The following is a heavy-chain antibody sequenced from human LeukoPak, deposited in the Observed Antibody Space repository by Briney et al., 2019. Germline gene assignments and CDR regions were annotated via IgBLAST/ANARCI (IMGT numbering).Heavy chain of an antibody. J-gene: IGHJ1*01. Sequence: SETLSLTCAVPGGSISSSNWWSWVRQPPGKGLEWIGEIYHSGSTNYNPSLKSRVTISVDKSKNQFSLKLSSVTAADTAVYYCARPDDSRLYFQHWGQGTLVTVSS. CDR1: GGSISSSNW. CDR2: IYHSGST. V-gene: IGHV4-4*02. D-gene: IGHD3-22*01. CDR3: ARPDDSRLYFQH.